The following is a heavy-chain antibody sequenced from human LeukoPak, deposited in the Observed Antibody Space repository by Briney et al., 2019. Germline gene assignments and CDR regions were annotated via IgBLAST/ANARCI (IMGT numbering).Heavy chain of an antibody. J-gene: IGHJ4*02. Sequence: ASVKVSCKASGGTFSSYTISWVRQAPGQGLEWMGRIIPILGIANYAQKFQGRVTITADKSTSTAYMKLSSLRSEDTAVYYCARAPAAPIVGATLYYFDYWGQGTLVTVSS. CDR1: GGTFSSYT. D-gene: IGHD1-26*01. CDR2: IIPILGIA. CDR3: ARAPAAPIVGATLYYFDY. V-gene: IGHV1-69*02.